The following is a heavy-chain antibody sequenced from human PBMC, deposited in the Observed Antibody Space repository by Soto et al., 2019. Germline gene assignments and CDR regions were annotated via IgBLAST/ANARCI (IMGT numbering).Heavy chain of an antibody. CDR3: VKDFRGGYDWTHD. J-gene: IGHJ4*02. Sequence: EVQLLESGGDLVQPGGSLRISCAASGFTFSNYAMSWVRQAPGKGLEWVSLIRGSGGPTNYADSVKGRFTVSRDNSKNMLFLQMNSLRAADTAVYYCVKDFRGGYDWTHDWGQGTLVTVSS. D-gene: IGHD5-12*01. V-gene: IGHV3-23*01. CDR2: IRGSGGPT. CDR1: GFTFSNYA.